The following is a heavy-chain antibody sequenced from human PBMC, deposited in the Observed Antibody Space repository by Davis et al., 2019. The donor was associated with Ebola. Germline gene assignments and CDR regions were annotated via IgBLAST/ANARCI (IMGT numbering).Heavy chain of an antibody. V-gene: IGHV3-53*01. CDR1: GLSVRDTD. Sequence: GESLKISCAASGLSVRDTDMSWVRQAPGKGLEWVSVIFRRGYTYYADSVKGRFTVTRDDSQNTVSLQIDSLRVEDTALYYCATPVITRYAFDVWGQGTMVTVSS. CDR2: IFRRGYT. D-gene: IGHD3-16*01. J-gene: IGHJ3*01. CDR3: ATPVITRYAFDV.